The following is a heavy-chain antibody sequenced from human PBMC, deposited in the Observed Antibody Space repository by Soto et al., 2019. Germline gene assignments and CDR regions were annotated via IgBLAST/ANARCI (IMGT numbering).Heavy chain of an antibody. CDR1: GFTFSSYG. D-gene: IGHD4-17*01. CDR2: IWYDGSNK. CDR3: ARGATTVTSNWFDP. Sequence: QVQLVESGGGVVQPGRSLRLSCAASGFTFSSYGMHWVRQAPGKGLEWVAVIWYDGSNKYYADSVKGRFTISRDNSKNTLYLQMNSLRAEDTAVYYCARGATTVTSNWFDPWGQGTLVTVSS. J-gene: IGHJ5*02. V-gene: IGHV3-33*01.